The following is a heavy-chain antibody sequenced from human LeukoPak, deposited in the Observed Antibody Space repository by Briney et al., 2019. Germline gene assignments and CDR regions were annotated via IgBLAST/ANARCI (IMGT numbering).Heavy chain of an antibody. V-gene: IGHV4-61*02. Sequence: SETLSLTCTVSGGSISSASYYWSWIRQPAGKGLEWIGRINTSGSTNYNPSLKSRVTISIDTSKNQFSLKLSSVTAADTAVYYCATLILTGYYNYWGQGTLVTVSS. J-gene: IGHJ4*02. CDR3: ATLILTGYYNY. CDR2: INTSGST. D-gene: IGHD3-9*01. CDR1: GGSISSASYY.